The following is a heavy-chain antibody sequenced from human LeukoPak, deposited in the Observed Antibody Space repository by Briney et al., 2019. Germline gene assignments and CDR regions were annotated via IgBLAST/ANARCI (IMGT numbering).Heavy chain of an antibody. Sequence: GGSLRLSCAASGFTFSSYGMHWVRQAPGKGLEWVAFIRYDGSNKYYADSVKGRFTISGDNSKNTLYLQMNSLRAEDTAVYYCAKSSYYDSSGYYFSYWGQGTLVTVSS. CDR1: GFTFSSYG. J-gene: IGHJ4*02. CDR3: AKSSYYDSSGYYFSY. D-gene: IGHD3-22*01. CDR2: IRYDGSNK. V-gene: IGHV3-30*02.